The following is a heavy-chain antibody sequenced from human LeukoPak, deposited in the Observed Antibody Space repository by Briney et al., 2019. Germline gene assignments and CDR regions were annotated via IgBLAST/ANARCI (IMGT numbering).Heavy chain of an antibody. J-gene: IGHJ5*02. CDR2: ISSSSSYI. V-gene: IGHV3-21*01. Sequence: KPGGSLRLSCAASGFTFSSYSMNWVRRAPGKGLEWVSSISSSSSYIYYADSVKGRFTISRDNAKNSLYLQMNSLRAEDTAVYYCARGSYDGKYNWFDPWGQGTLVTVSS. D-gene: IGHD2-21*01. CDR3: ARGSYDGKYNWFDP. CDR1: GFTFSSYS.